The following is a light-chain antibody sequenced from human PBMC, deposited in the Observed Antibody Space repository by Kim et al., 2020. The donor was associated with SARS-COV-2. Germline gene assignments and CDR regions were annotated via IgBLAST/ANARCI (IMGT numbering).Light chain of an antibody. CDR2: AAS. Sequence: PGEGATLSCRAGQSLSRSHLVWDQQTPGQPPRLLIYAASIRATGIPDRFSGSGSGTDFTLTINRLQPEDFAVYYCQQYGSSPKITFGQGTRMEIK. CDR3: QQYGSSPKIT. V-gene: IGKV3-20*01. CDR1: QSLSRSH. J-gene: IGKJ5*01.